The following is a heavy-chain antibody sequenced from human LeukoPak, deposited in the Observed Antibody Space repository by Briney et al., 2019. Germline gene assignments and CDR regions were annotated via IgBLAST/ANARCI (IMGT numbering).Heavy chain of an antibody. Sequence: KASETLSLTCTVSGGSISSYYWSWIRQPPGKGLEWIGYIYYSGSTNYNPSLKSRVTISVDTSKNQFSLKLSSVTAADTAVYYCARASSGDSSGYQDAFDIWGQGTMVTVSS. CDR1: GGSISSYY. D-gene: IGHD3-22*01. CDR3: ARASSGDSSGYQDAFDI. J-gene: IGHJ3*02. CDR2: IYYSGST. V-gene: IGHV4-59*01.